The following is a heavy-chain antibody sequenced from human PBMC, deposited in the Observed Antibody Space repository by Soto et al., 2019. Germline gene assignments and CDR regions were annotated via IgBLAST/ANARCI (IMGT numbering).Heavy chain of an antibody. D-gene: IGHD3-22*01. CDR2: ISRSGGST. J-gene: IGHJ4*02. CDR3: ARGAVNPDY. CDR1: GFTFSNYA. Sequence: EAQVLESGGGLVQPGGSLRLSCAASGFTFSNYAMTWVRQAPGKGLEWVSAISRSGGSTYYADSVKGRFAISRDNSTNTLYLQMISLRAEDTAVYYCARGAVNPDYGGQGTLVTVAA. V-gene: IGHV3-23*01.